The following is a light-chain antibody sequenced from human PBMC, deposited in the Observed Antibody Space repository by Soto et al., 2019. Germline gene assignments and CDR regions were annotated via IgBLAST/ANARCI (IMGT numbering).Light chain of an antibody. CDR1: QTIIRY. J-gene: IGKJ1*01. Sequence: IQMTPSPSSLTASVGDRVSITFRASQTIIRYLSWYQQKPGKAPKLLIYKASTLKSGVPSRFSGSGSGTEFTLTISSLQPDDFATYYCQHYNSYSEAFGQGTKVDIK. CDR3: QHYNSYSEA. V-gene: IGKV1-5*03. CDR2: KAS.